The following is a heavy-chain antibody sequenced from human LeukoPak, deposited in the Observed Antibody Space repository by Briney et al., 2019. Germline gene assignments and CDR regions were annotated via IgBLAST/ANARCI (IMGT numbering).Heavy chain of an antibody. D-gene: IGHD3-3*01. CDR3: ARGGDFWSGYYPNWFDP. V-gene: IGHV4-34*01. Sequence: SETLSLTCAVYGGSFGGYYWSWIRQPPGKGLEWIGEINHSGSTNYNPSLKSRVTISVDTSKNQFSLKLSSVTAADTAVYYCARGGDFWSGYYPNWFDPWGQGTLVTVPS. J-gene: IGHJ5*02. CDR2: INHSGST. CDR1: GGSFGGYY.